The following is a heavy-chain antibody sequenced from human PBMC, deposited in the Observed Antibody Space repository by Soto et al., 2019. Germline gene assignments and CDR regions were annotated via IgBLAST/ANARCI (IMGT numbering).Heavy chain of an antibody. J-gene: IGHJ4*02. D-gene: IGHD3-22*01. CDR3: ASSGMIVVVSQFDY. Sequence: SVKVSCKASGGTFSSYATSWVRQAPGQGLEWVGGIIPIFGTANYAQKFQGRVTITADESTSTAYMELSSLRSEDTAVYYCASSGMIVVVSQFDYWGQGTLVTVSS. CDR1: GGTFSSYA. V-gene: IGHV1-69*13. CDR2: IIPIFGTA.